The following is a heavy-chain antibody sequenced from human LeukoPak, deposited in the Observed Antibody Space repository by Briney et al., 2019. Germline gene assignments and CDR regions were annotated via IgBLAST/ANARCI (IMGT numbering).Heavy chain of an antibody. V-gene: IGHV3-74*01. J-gene: IGHJ6*02. Sequence: GWSLTGDSAACSFTFGSCWMLGVRRAPRKELVWVSRINSDGSSTSYADSVKGRFTISRDNAKNTLYLQMLRAEDTAVYYCARVLVVPAARTYYYYGMDVWGQGTTVTVSS. CDR1: SFTFGSCW. CDR2: INSDGSST. CDR3: ARVLVVPAARTYYYYGMDV. D-gene: IGHD2-2*01.